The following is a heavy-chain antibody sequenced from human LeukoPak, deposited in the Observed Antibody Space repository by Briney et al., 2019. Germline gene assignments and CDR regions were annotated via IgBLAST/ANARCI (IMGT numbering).Heavy chain of an antibody. CDR2: INPNSGGT. J-gene: IGHJ4*02. CDR1: GYTFTGYY. V-gene: IGHV1-2*02. D-gene: IGHD2-2*01. Sequence: GASVKVSCKASGYTFTGYYMHWVRQAPGQGLEWMGWINPNSGGTNYAQKFQGRVTMTRDTSISTAYMELSRLRSDDTAAYYCARGGVEYQLPYDYWGQGTLVTVSS. CDR3: ARGGVEYQLPYDY.